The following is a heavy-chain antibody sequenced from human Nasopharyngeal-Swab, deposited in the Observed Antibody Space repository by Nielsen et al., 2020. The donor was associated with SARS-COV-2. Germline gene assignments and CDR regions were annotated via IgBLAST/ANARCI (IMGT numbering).Heavy chain of an antibody. D-gene: IGHD3-16*01. CDR1: GDSLSVYY. CDR2: IYPSGKT. CDR3: ARGFGEFWYYFDH. Sequence: SETLSLTCIVSGDSLSVYYWSWIRQPAGKGLEGIGRIYPSGKTNYNPSLKNRVTMSLDTSRNQFSLKLTSVTAADTAVYYCARGFGEFWYYFDHWGQGRLITVSS. J-gene: IGHJ4*02. V-gene: IGHV4-4*07.